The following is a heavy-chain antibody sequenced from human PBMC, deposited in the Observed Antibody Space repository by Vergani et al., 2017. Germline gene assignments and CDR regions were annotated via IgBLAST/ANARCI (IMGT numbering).Heavy chain of an antibody. D-gene: IGHD6-6*01. Sequence: EVQLVESGGGLVQPGRSLRLSCAASGFTFDVYAMHWVRQAPGKGLEWVSGISWNSGSIGYADSVKGRFTISRDNAKNSLYLQMNSLRAEDTALYYCAKVSGLIAARNYMDVWGKGTTVTVSS. CDR1: GFTFDVYA. J-gene: IGHJ6*03. V-gene: IGHV3-9*01. CDR2: ISWNSGSI. CDR3: AKVSGLIAARNYMDV.